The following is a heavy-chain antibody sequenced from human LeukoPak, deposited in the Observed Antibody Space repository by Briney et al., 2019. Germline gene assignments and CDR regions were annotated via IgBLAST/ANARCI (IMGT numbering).Heavy chain of an antibody. V-gene: IGHV3-23*01. J-gene: IGHJ4*02. CDR3: ARGRYDSSGFHFDY. D-gene: IGHD3-22*01. CDR2: ISGSGGST. Sequence: GGSLRLSCAASGFTFSSYAMSWVRQAPGKGLEWVSAISGSGGSTYYADSVKGRFTISRDNSKSTLYLQMNSLRAEDTAVYYCARGRYDSSGFHFDYWGQGTLVTVSS. CDR1: GFTFSSYA.